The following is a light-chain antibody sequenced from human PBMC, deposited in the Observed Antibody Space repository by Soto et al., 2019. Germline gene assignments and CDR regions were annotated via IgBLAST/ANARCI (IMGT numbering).Light chain of an antibody. CDR1: QSVSSN. Sequence: EIVMTQSPVTLSVSPGERATLSCRASQSVSSNLAWYQQKPGQAPRLLIYGASTRATGIPARFSGSGSGTEFTLTISSLQSEDFAVYYCQQYNNWPPKGTFGQGTKVDIK. V-gene: IGKV3-15*01. CDR3: QQYNNWPPKGT. CDR2: GAS. J-gene: IGKJ1*01.